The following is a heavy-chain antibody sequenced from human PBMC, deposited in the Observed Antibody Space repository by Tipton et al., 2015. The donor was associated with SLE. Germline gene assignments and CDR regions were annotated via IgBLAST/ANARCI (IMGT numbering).Heavy chain of an antibody. J-gene: IGHJ4*02. CDR2: INHSGST. D-gene: IGHD2-15*01. CDR3: AGGTDSVVVNY. V-gene: IGHV4-34*01. CDR1: GGSFSGYY. Sequence: TLSLTCAVYGGSFSGYYWSWIRQPPGKGLEWIGEINHSGSTNYNPSLKSRVTISVDTSKNQFSLKRSSVTSADTAVYYCAGGTDSVVVNYCSQGTLVTVSS.